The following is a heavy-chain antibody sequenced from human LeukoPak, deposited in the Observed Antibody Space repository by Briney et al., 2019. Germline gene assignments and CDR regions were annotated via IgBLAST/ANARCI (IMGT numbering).Heavy chain of an antibody. Sequence: GGSLRLSCAASGFIFSSYSMNWVRQAPGKGLEWVAVISYDGSNKYYADSVKGRFTISRDNSKNTLFLQMNSLRAEDTAVFYCAKERYMTTVTTVDSWGQGTLVTVSS. CDR1: GFIFSSYS. CDR2: ISYDGSNK. J-gene: IGHJ4*02. CDR3: AKERYMTTVTTVDS. D-gene: IGHD4-11*01. V-gene: IGHV3-30*18.